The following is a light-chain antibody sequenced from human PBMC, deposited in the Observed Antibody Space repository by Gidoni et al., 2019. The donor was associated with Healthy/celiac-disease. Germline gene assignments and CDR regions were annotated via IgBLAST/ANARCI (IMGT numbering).Light chain of an antibody. CDR2: GAS. J-gene: IGKJ2*01. V-gene: IGKV3-20*01. CDR3: QQYGSSPPYT. Sequence: EIVLTPSPGTLSLSPGERATLSCRASQSVSSSYLAWYQQKPGQAPRLLIYGASSRATGIPDRFSGSGSGTDFTLTISRLEPEDFAVYYCQQYGSSPPYTFXQXTKLEIK. CDR1: QSVSSSY.